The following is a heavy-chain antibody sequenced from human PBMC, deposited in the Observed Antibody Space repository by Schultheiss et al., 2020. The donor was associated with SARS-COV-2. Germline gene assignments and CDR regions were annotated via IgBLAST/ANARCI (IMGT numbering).Heavy chain of an antibody. Sequence: SETLSLTCTVSGGSISSSSYYWGWIRQPPGKGLEWIGEINHSGSTNYNPSLKSRVTMSVDTSKNQFSLKLSSVTAADTAVYYCARAIGVVVPAATRGYYYYYMDVWGKGTTVTVSS. CDR3: ARAIGVVVPAATRGYYYYYMDV. CDR2: INHSGST. V-gene: IGHV4-39*07. J-gene: IGHJ6*03. D-gene: IGHD2-2*01. CDR1: GGSISSSSYY.